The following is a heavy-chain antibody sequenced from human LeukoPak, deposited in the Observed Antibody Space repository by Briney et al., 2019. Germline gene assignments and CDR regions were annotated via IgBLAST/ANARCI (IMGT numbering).Heavy chain of an antibody. J-gene: IGHJ4*02. Sequence: GGSLRLSCAAYGFTFSSYSMNWVRQAPGKGLEWVSSISSSSSYIYYADSVKGRFTISRDNAKNSLYLQMNSLRAEDTAVYYCARARGYGDYAPDYWGQGTLVTVSS. CDR2: ISSSSSYI. D-gene: IGHD4-17*01. CDR3: ARARGYGDYAPDY. CDR1: GFTFSSYS. V-gene: IGHV3-21*01.